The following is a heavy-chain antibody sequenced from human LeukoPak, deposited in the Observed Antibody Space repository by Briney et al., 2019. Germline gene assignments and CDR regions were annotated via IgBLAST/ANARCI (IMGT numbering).Heavy chain of an antibody. CDR2: ISGSGGST. CDR3: AKVFAYDSPRYLDY. J-gene: IGHJ4*02. V-gene: IGHV3-23*01. Sequence: PGGSLRLSCSASGFTFSSYAMSWVRQAPGKGLEWVSAISGSGGSTYYADSVKGRFTISRDNSKNTLYLQMNSLRAEDTAVYYCAKVFAYDSPRYLDYWGQGTLVTVSS. CDR1: GFTFSSYA. D-gene: IGHD3-22*01.